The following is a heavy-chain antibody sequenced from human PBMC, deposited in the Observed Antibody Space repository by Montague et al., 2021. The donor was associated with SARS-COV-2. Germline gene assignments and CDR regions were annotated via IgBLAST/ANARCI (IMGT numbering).Heavy chain of an antibody. Sequence: SETLSLTCTVSGASIRTGSDYWTWIRQRPGRGLEWIGNSYYSGGSTYNPSLKSRVTISADTSKNLFSLTLKSVTASDTAVYYCARDRGDIYGGNSAWFDPWGQGTLVTVSS. CDR3: ARDRGDIYGGNSAWFDP. V-gene: IGHV4-61*03. CDR1: GASIRTGSDY. CDR2: SYYSGGS. J-gene: IGHJ5*02. D-gene: IGHD4-23*01.